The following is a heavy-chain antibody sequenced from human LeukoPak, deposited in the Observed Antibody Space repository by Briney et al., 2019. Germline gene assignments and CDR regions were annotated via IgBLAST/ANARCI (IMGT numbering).Heavy chain of an antibody. CDR3: AKARGLYCSGGSCYFDY. D-gene: IGHD2-15*01. V-gene: IGHV3-23*01. CDR1: GFTFSSYI. Sequence: GGSLRLSCAASGFTFSSYIMSWVRQAPGRGLEWVSSISDTGGSTYYADSVKGRFTISRDNSKNTLYLQMNSLRAEDTAIYYCAKARGLYCSGGSCYFDYWGQGTLVTVSS. CDR2: ISDTGGST. J-gene: IGHJ4*02.